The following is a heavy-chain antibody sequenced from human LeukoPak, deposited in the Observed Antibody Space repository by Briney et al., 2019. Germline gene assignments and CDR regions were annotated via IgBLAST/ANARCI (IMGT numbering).Heavy chain of an antibody. V-gene: IGHV3-30-3*01. J-gene: IGHJ4*02. Sequence: PGTSLRLSCTASGFIFSDYAMHWVRQAPGKGLEWVAVMSADGINTFYAASVRGRFTISRDNSKGTVNLQMNSLTSEDTAVYYCARENSGIAATDIIDYWGQGTLVTVSS. CDR3: ARENSGIAATDIIDY. D-gene: IGHD6-13*01. CDR1: GFIFSDYA. CDR2: MSADGINT.